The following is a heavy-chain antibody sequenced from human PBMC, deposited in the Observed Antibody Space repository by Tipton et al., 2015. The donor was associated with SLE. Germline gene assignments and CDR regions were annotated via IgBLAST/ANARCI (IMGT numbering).Heavy chain of an antibody. CDR1: GFTFSSYS. Sequence: SLRLSCAASGFTFSSYSMNWVRQAPGKGLEWVSYISSSSSTIYYADSVKGRFTISRDNAKNSLYLQMNSLRAEDTAVYYCAQIGDFWSGPMDVWGQGTTVTVSS. J-gene: IGHJ6*02. CDR3: AQIGDFWSGPMDV. V-gene: IGHV3-48*01. CDR2: ISSSSSTI. D-gene: IGHD3-3*01.